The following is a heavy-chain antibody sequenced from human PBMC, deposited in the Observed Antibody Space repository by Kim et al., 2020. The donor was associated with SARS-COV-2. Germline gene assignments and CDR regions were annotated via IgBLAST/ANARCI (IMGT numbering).Heavy chain of an antibody. CDR3: ARGQKVDFWSGYYMRGWFDP. CDR2: INPSGGST. Sequence: ASVKVSCKASGYTFTSYYMHWVRQAPGQGLEWMGIINPSGGSTSYAQKFQGRVTMTRDTSTSTVYMELSSLRSEDTAVYYCARGQKVDFWSGYYMRGWFDPWGQGTLVTVSS. CDR1: GYTFTSYY. J-gene: IGHJ5*02. V-gene: IGHV1-46*01. D-gene: IGHD3-3*01.